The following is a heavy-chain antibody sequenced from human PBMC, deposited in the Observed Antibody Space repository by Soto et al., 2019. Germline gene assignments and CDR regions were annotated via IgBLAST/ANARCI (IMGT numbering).Heavy chain of an antibody. CDR1: GGSISSPHDY. D-gene: IGHD3-22*01. CDR2: IYYSGSY. CDR3: AKQGLTAYLAYYSDV. Sequence: PAETLCLTCTVSGGSISSPHDYWGWIRQSPGRGLEWIASIYYSGSYYYNPSLKSRITISVDTSKTQFFLNSTSVPAAAAAVYYFAKQGLTAYLAYYSDVWGRASLVSLPS. V-gene: IGHV4-39*01. J-gene: IGHJ4*02.